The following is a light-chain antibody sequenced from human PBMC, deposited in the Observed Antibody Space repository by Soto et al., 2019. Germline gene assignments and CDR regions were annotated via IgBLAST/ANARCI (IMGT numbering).Light chain of an antibody. Sequence: QSALTQPASVSGSPGQSITFSCTGTSNDIGGYNYVSWYQRHPGKAPKLMIFDVSNRPSGVSYRFSGSKSGNTASLTISGLQAEDEADYYCSSYTSSSTLLFGGGTKLTVL. CDR1: SNDIGGYNY. CDR3: SSYTSSSTLL. J-gene: IGLJ2*01. CDR2: DVS. V-gene: IGLV2-14*01.